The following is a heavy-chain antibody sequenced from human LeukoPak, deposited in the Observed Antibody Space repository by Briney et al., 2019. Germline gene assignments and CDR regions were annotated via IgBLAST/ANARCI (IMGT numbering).Heavy chain of an antibody. CDR2: IDNDGHGI. CDR3: AAGGGWDPSFGVVTHIDA. V-gene: IGHV3-74*01. J-gene: IGHJ6*03. Sequence: PGGSLRLSCAASGFTFSGYWMHWVRQGPEKGLELVSRIDNDGHGIIYADSVKGRFTTSRDNAKNTLYLQMNSLRVEDTAVYYCAAGGGWDPSFGVVTHIDAWGKGTTVAV. D-gene: IGHD3-3*01. CDR1: GFTFSGYW.